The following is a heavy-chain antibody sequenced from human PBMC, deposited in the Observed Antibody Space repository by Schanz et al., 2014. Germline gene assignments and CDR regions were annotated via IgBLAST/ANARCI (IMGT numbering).Heavy chain of an antibody. V-gene: IGHV1-18*01. J-gene: IGHJ4*02. CDR1: GYSFTDYA. D-gene: IGHD3-10*01. CDR3: ARDRVSFVRGPLGVD. CDR2: IIGYNGDT. Sequence: QVQLVQSGVEVKRPGASVRVSCKASGYSFTDYAIHWVRQAPGQGLEWMGWIIGYNGDTNYAPKFQDRVTMTTDTSTGITSLELRNLKSDDTAVYYCARDRVSFVRGPLGVDWGQGTQVIVSS.